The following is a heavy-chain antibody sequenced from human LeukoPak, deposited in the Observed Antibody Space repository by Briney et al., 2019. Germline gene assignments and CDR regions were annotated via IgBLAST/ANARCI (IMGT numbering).Heavy chain of an antibody. V-gene: IGHV3-66*01. Sequence: GGSLRLSCAASGFTVSSNYMNWVRQAPGKGLEWVSVIYSGGTTYYADSVKGRFTISRDNSKSTLYLQMSSLRAEDTAVYYCARENYGGTTGFDYWGQGTLVTVSS. CDR1: GFTVSSNY. CDR3: ARENYGGTTGFDY. D-gene: IGHD4-23*01. J-gene: IGHJ4*02. CDR2: IYSGGTT.